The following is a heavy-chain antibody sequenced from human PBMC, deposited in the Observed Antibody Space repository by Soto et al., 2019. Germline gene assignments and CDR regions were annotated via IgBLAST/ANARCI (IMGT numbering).Heavy chain of an antibody. CDR2: INPSGGST. D-gene: IGHD3-10*01. Sequence: QVQLVQSGAEVKKPGASVKVSCKASGYTFTSYYMHWVRQAPGQGLEWMGIINPSGGSTSYAQKFQGIATRPRDRSTSTVYVELSSLSSEAWAVYYWARDPPSGTMVRGVTGDGMDVWCQGTTVTVSS. CDR1: GYTFTSYY. J-gene: IGHJ6*02. V-gene: IGHV1-46*03. CDR3: ARDPPSGTMVRGVTGDGMDV.